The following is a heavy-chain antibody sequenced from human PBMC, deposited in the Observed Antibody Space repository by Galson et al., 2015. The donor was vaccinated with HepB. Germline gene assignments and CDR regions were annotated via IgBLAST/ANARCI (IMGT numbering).Heavy chain of an antibody. Sequence: SLRLSCAASGFTFSDYNMNWVRQAPGKGLEWVSYISSSSTTIYYADSVKGRFTISRDNAKNSPYLQMNSLRDEDTAVYYCARDQYCGGDCTWVFDYWGQGTLVTVSS. J-gene: IGHJ4*02. D-gene: IGHD2-21*02. CDR2: ISSSSTTI. CDR3: ARDQYCGGDCTWVFDY. CDR1: GFTFSDYN. V-gene: IGHV3-48*02.